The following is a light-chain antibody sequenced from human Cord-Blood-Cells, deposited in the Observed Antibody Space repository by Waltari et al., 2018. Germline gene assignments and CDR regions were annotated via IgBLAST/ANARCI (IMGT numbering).Light chain of an antibody. CDR1: SSDVGGYNY. Sequence: QSALPQPASVSGSPGQSITLSCTGTSSDVGGYNYVSWYQQHPGKAPKLMIYDVSNRPSGVSNRFSGSKSGNTASLTISGLQAEDEADYYCSSYTSSSLVVFGGGTKLTVL. V-gene: IGLV2-14*01. J-gene: IGLJ2*01. CDR2: DVS. CDR3: SSYTSSSLVV.